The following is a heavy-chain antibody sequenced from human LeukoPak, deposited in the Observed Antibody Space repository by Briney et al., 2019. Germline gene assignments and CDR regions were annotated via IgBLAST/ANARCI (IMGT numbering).Heavy chain of an antibody. J-gene: IGHJ5*02. V-gene: IGHV3-73*01. D-gene: IGHD1-26*01. CDR2: IDKKTKNYET. Sequence: GGSPRLSCAASGFTFSDCSIHWVRQASGKGLGWVGLIDKKTKNYETAYAESVRGRFTISRDDSKNTACLQMDSLEIEDTALYYCTRDAGTYNWLDPWGQGTLVTVSS. CDR3: TRDAGTYNWLDP. CDR1: GFTFSDCS.